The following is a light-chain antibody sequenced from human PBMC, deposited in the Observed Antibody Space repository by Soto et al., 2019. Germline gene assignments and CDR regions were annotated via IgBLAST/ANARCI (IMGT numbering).Light chain of an antibody. J-gene: IGLJ1*01. V-gene: IGLV2-14*01. Sequence: QSALTQPASVSGSPGQSITISCTGTSSDIGGYNYVSWYQQYPGKAPKLMIYEVSNRPSGVSNRLSGSKSGNTASLTISGLQAEDEADYYCNSYTSSSTPYVFGTGTKLTVL. CDR3: NSYTSSSTPYV. CDR2: EVS. CDR1: SSDIGGYNY.